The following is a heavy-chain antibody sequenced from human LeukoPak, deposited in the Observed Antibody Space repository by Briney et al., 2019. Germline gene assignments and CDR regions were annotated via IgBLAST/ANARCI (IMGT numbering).Heavy chain of an antibody. D-gene: IGHD5-18*01. Sequence: AGGSLRLSCAASGFTFGDYAMHWVRQAPGKGLEWVSGISWNSGSIGYADSVKGRFTISRDNAKNSLYLQMNSLRAEDTALYYCAKDIILRGYSYGHANAFDIWGQGTMVTVSS. J-gene: IGHJ3*02. V-gene: IGHV3-9*01. CDR3: AKDIILRGYSYGHANAFDI. CDR2: ISWNSGSI. CDR1: GFTFGDYA.